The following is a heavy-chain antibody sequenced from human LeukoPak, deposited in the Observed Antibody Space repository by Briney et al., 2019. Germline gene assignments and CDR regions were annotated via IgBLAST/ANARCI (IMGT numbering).Heavy chain of an antibody. CDR3: AKDHPSSGWPTFEY. V-gene: IGHV3-23*01. D-gene: IGHD6-19*01. CDR2: ITNNNGKT. Sequence: GGSLRLSCVASGFTVSRFAMSWVRHVPGRGLEWVASITNNNGKTYYADPVKGRFTISRDESENTVYLQMNSLRAEDTAVYYCAKDHPSSGWPTFEYRGQGTQVTVSP. J-gene: IGHJ4*02. CDR1: GFTVSRFA.